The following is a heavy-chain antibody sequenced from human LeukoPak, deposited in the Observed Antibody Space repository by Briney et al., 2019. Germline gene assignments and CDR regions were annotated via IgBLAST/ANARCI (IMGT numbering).Heavy chain of an antibody. CDR3: AGHWNY. CDR2: VSYSGDST. D-gene: IGHD3-3*01. Sequence: PGGSLRLSCAASGFTFSTYAMSWVRQAPGKGLGWVSAVSYSGDSTYYADSVKGRFTISRDNSKNTLYLQMNSLRADDAAVYYCAGHWNYWGQGTLVTVSS. CDR1: GFTFSTYA. V-gene: IGHV3-23*01. J-gene: IGHJ4*02.